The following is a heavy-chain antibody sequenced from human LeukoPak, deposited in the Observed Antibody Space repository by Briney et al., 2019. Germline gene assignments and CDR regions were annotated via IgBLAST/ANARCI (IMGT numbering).Heavy chain of an antibody. CDR1: GFTFNNAW. Sequence: GGSLRLSCAASGFTFNNAWMSWVRQAPGKGLEWVGRIKSKTDGGTTDYAAPVKGRFTISRDDSKNTLYLQMNSLKTEDTAVYYCTPYRFPPRAVAGLFDYWGQGTLVTVSS. CDR2: IKSKTDGGTT. D-gene: IGHD6-19*01. CDR3: TPYRFPPRAVAGLFDY. V-gene: IGHV3-15*01. J-gene: IGHJ4*02.